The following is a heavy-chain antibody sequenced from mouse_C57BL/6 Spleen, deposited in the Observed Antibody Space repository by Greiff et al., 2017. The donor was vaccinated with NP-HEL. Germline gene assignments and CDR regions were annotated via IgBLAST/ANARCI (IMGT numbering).Heavy chain of an antibody. CDR2: IHPNSGST. CDR3: ARVPYSYAMDY. J-gene: IGHJ4*01. Sequence: VKLQQPGAELVKPGASVKLSCKASGYTFTSYWMHWVKQRPGQGLEWIGMIHPNSGSTNYNEKFKSKATLTVDKSSSTAYMQLSSLTSEDSAVYYCARVPYSYAMDYWGQGTSVTVSS. CDR1: GYTFTSYW. V-gene: IGHV1-64*01. D-gene: IGHD2-10*01.